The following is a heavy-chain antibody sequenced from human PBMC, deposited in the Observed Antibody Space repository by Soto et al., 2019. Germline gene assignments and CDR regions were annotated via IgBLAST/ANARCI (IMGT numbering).Heavy chain of an antibody. CDR3: ARDRVNDFWSGYTGWCWFDP. V-gene: IGHV1-69*06. D-gene: IGHD3-3*01. Sequence: QVQLVQSGAEVKKPGSSVKVSCKASGGTFSSYAISWVRQAPGQGLEWMGGIIPIFGKANYAQKFQGRVTITADKSTSTADMELRSLRSADTAVYYCARDRVNDFWSGYTGWCWFDPWGQGTMVTVSS. CDR2: IIPIFGKA. CDR1: GGTFSSYA. J-gene: IGHJ5*02.